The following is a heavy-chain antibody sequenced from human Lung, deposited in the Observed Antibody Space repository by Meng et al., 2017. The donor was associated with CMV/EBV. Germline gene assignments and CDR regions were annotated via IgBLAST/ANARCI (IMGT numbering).Heavy chain of an antibody. V-gene: IGHV1-69*04. CDR3: ARDKNSYPYNWFDP. CDR1: GGTVSTYT. Sequence: SVKVSXKASGGTVSTYTVSWVRQAPGQGLEWMGRVIPMAGIEGGVANYAQKFRGRVTMTANKSTGTAYMELSSLRDEDTATYYRARDKNSYPYNWFDPWGQGTPVTVSS. D-gene: IGHD1-26*01. CDR2: VIPMAGIEGGVA. J-gene: IGHJ5*02.